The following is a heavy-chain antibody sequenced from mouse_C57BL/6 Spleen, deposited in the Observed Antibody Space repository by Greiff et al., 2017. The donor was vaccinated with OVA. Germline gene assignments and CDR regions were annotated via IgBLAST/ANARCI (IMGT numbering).Heavy chain of an antibody. CDR2: IHPNSGST. CDR3: ARSGYGSSSYLYFDV. Sequence: QVQLQQPGAELVKPGASVKLSCKASGYTFTSYWMHWVKQRPGQGLEWIGMIHPNSGSTNYNEKFKSKATLTVDKSSSTAFMQLSSLTSEDSAVYYCARSGYGSSSYLYFDVWGTGTTVTVSS. J-gene: IGHJ1*03. CDR1: GYTFTSYW. V-gene: IGHV1-64*01. D-gene: IGHD1-1*01.